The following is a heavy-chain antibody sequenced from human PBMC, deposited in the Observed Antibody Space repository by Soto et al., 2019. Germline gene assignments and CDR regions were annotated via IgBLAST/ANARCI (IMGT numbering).Heavy chain of an antibody. V-gene: IGHV3-7*01. CDR3: ARSPAAGTVDL. CDR2: INQDGSEK. Sequence: EVQLVESGGDLVQPWGSLRLSCAASGFTFSAYWMSWVRQAPGKGLEWVANINQDGSEKYYVDSVNGRFTISRDNAKNSLYLQMNGLRAEDTALFYCARSPAAGTVDLWGQGTLVFVSS. J-gene: IGHJ4*01. CDR1: GFTFSAYW. D-gene: IGHD6-13*01.